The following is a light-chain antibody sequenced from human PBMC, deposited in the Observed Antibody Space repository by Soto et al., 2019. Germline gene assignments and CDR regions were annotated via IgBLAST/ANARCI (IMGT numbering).Light chain of an antibody. CDR1: QSVSSSY. Sequence: ESVLTQSPGTLSLSPGERATLSCRASQSVSSSYLAWYQQKPGQAPRLLIYGASSRATGIPDRFSGSGSGTAFTLTISRLEPEDFAVYYCQQYGSSPFGRGTKVDI. CDR2: GAS. J-gene: IGKJ3*01. V-gene: IGKV3-20*01. CDR3: QQYGSSP.